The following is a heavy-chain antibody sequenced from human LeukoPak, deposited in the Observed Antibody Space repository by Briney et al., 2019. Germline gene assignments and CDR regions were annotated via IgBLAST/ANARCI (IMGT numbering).Heavy chain of an antibody. Sequence: PGGSLRLSCAASGFTFDDYAMHWVRQAPGKGLEWVSGISWNSGSIGYADSVKGRFTISRDNAKNSLYLQMNSLRAEDTAVYYCARIPLYSSSSGLYYYYYYYMDVWGKGTTVTVSS. CDR2: ISWNSGSI. J-gene: IGHJ6*03. CDR1: GFTFDDYA. D-gene: IGHD6-6*01. V-gene: IGHV3-9*01. CDR3: ARIPLYSSSSGLYYYYYYYMDV.